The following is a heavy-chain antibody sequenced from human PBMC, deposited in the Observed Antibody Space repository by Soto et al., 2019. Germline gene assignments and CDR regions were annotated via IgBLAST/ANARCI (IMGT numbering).Heavy chain of an antibody. V-gene: IGHV4-38-2*01. Sequence: PSETLALTCAVSGYSISSGYYWGWIRQPAGKGLEWLGSIFHSGTTYDNASVRSRVPISVDMPNNQFSLKLTSVTAADTAVYYCARLLDDSRGYYYFDDWGQGTLVTVSS. CDR3: ARLLDDSRGYYYFDD. CDR1: GYSISSGYY. CDR2: IFHSGTT. J-gene: IGHJ4*02. D-gene: IGHD3-22*01.